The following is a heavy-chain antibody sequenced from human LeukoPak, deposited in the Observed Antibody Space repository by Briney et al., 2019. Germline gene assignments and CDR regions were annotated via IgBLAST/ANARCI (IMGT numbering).Heavy chain of an antibody. D-gene: IGHD3-9*01. CDR1: GGSISSGGYY. Sequence: PSETLSLTCTVSGGSISSGGYYWSWLRQHPGKGLEWIGYIYYSGSTYYNPSLKSRVTISVDTSKNQFSLKLSSVTAADTAVYYCARGVGANYDILTGAHDAFDIWGQGTMVTVSS. CDR3: ARGVGANYDILTGAHDAFDI. CDR2: IYYSGST. J-gene: IGHJ3*02. V-gene: IGHV4-31*03.